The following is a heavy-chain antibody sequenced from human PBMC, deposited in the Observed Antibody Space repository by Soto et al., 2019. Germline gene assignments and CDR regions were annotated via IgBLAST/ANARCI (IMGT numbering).Heavy chain of an antibody. J-gene: IGHJ4*02. CDR2: IHYSGTT. D-gene: IGHD5-12*01. Sequence: SETLSLSCTVSGGSISGYYWSWIRQPPGKGLEWIAYIHYSGTTNYSPALTSRVTMSVDTSKNQFSLKPTSVTAADAAVYFCARDSRIGNKGYSGYEYGGRGTLVTVSS. CDR3: ARDSRIGNKGYSGYEY. V-gene: IGHV4-59*01. CDR1: GGSISGYY.